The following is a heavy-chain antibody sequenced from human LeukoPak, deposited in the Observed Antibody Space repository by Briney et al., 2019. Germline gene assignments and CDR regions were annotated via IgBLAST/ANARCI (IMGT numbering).Heavy chain of an antibody. V-gene: IGHV3-30-3*01. Sequence: PGGSLRLSCAASGFTFSSYAMHWVRQAPGKGLEWVAVISYDGSNKYYADSVKGRFTISRDNAKNSLYLQLNSLRAEDTAVYYCARAQRFTLSYYYYYMDVWGAGTTVTVSS. D-gene: IGHD4-17*01. J-gene: IGHJ6*03. CDR2: ISYDGSNK. CDR1: GFTFSSYA. CDR3: ARAQRFTLSYYYYYMDV.